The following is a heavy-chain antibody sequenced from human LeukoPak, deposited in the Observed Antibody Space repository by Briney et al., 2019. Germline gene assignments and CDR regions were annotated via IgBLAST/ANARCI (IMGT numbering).Heavy chain of an antibody. Sequence: GGSLRLSCAASGFTFSDYSMNWVRQAPGKGLEWVAVISYDGSIKYYADSVKGRFTISRDNSKNTLYLQMNSLRAEDTAVYFCSRDSDYFWGTYRQGVDYWGQGTLVTVSS. J-gene: IGHJ4*02. CDR3: SRDSDYFWGTYRQGVDY. CDR1: GFTFSDYS. D-gene: IGHD3-16*02. V-gene: IGHV3-30*03. CDR2: ISYDGSIK.